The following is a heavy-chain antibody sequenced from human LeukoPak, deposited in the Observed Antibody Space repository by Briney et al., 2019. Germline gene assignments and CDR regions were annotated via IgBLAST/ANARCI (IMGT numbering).Heavy chain of an antibody. CDR1: GFTLSTNA. V-gene: IGHV3-23*01. CDR3: AKDVGKWESLHFFDY. D-gene: IGHD1-26*01. Sequence: GGSLRLSCLTSGFTLSTNAMSWVRQAPGKGLEWISGISGSGASTYYADSVKGRFTISRDDSRDTLYLQMNSLRGDDTAVYYCAKDVGKWESLHFFDYWGQGALVTVSS. CDR2: ISGSGAST. J-gene: IGHJ4*02.